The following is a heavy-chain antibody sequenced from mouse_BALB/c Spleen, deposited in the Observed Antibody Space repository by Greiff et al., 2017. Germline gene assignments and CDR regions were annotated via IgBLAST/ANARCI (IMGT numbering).Heavy chain of an antibody. CDR2: VLPGSGGT. J-gene: IGHJ3*01. Sequence: VQLQQSGAELMKPGASVKISCKATGYTFTSYWIEWVKQRPGHGLEWIGEVLPGSGGTNYNQKFKGKATFTAEKTSNTAYMQLSSLTSEDSAVYYCGGRGNGDCEAGFDYWGQGTQVTVTA. CDR3: GGRGNGDCEAGFDY. CDR1: GYTFTSYW. V-gene: IGHV1-9*01. D-gene: IGHD2-13*01.